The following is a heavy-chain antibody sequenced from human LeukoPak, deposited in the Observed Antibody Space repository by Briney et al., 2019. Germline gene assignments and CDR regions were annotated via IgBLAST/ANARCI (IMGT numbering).Heavy chain of an antibody. CDR2: IHQDGNEK. D-gene: IGHD1-1*01. CDR3: ARGDDSSGDY. CDR1: GFNFSTYW. V-gene: IGHV3-7*04. J-gene: IGHJ4*02. Sequence: AGGSLRLSCAASGFNFSTYWMSWVRQAPGKGREWIANIHQDGNEKYYVDSVKGRFTITRDNAKTSLYLKMTSLRVEDTAVYYCARGDDSSGDYWGQGTLITVSS.